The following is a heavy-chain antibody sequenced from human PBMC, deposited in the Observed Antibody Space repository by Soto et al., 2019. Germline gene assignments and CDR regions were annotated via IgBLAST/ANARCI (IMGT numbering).Heavy chain of an antibody. CDR3: AKDVPAAGDTYYNTGLDV. J-gene: IGHJ6*02. Sequence: QVQLVESGGGVVQPGKSVRLSCAASGFTFSLYGIHWVRQAPGKGLEWVAFITYEGSHQDYVDSVKGRFTLSRDNSKHIVYLQMNSLRPEDTAVYYCAKDVPAAGDTYYNTGLDVWGHGTTVTVSS. D-gene: IGHD6-13*01. CDR1: GFTFSLYG. CDR2: ITYEGSHQ. V-gene: IGHV3-30*18.